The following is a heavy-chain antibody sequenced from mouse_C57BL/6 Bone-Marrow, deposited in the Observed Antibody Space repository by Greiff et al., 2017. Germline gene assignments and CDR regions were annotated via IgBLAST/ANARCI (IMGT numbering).Heavy chain of an antibody. Sequence: QVQLQQPGAELVMPGASVKLSCKASGYTFTSYWMHWVKQRPGQGLEWIGVIDPSDSYTNYNQKFKGKATLTVDTSSSTAYMQLSSLTSEDSAVYYCASEGGYYDFDYWGQGTTLTVSS. D-gene: IGHD2-3*01. CDR3: ASEGGYYDFDY. V-gene: IGHV1-59*01. CDR1: GYTFTSYW. J-gene: IGHJ2*01. CDR2: IDPSDSYT.